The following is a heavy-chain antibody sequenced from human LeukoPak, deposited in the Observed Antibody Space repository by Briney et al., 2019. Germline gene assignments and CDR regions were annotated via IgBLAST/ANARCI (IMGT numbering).Heavy chain of an antibody. D-gene: IGHD6-6*01. Sequence: ASVKVSCKASGYTFTSYGISWVRQAPGQGLEWMGRISAYNGNTNYAQKLQGRVTMTTDTSTSTAYMELRSLRSDDTAVYYCARVSSPANWFEPWGQGTLVIVSS. J-gene: IGHJ5*02. CDR3: ARVSSPANWFEP. V-gene: IGHV1-18*01. CDR2: ISAYNGNT. CDR1: GYTFTSYG.